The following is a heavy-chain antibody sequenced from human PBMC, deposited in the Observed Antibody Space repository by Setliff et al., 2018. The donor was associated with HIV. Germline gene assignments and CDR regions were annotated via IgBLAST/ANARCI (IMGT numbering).Heavy chain of an antibody. CDR1: GFTFGDYA. J-gene: IGHJ4*02. CDR3: AKGGYCRASGCYSHFDY. V-gene: IGHV3-43D*04. CDR2: IDSNGGST. D-gene: IGHD2-15*01. Sequence: LRLSCAASGFTFGDYAMYWIRQPPGKGLEWVSLIDSNGGSTYYADSVKGRFTISRDNSKNSLYLHMHSLRPEDTAFYYCAKGGYCRASGCYSHFDYWGQGTLVTVSS.